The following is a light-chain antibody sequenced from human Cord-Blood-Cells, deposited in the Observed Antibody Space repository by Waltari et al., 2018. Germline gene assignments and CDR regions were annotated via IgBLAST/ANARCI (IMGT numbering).Light chain of an antibody. CDR3: NSRDSSGNHLVV. J-gene: IGLJ2*01. V-gene: IGLV3-19*01. Sequence: SSELTQDPAVSVALGQTVRITCQGDSLRSYYASWYQQKPGQAPVLVIYGKNNRPPGIPDQFSGSSSGNTASLTITGAQAEDEADYYCNSRDSSGNHLVVFGGGTKLTVL. CDR1: SLRSYY. CDR2: GKN.